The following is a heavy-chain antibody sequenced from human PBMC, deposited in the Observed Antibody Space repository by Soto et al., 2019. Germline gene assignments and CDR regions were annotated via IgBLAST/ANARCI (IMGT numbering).Heavy chain of an antibody. CDR2: MSYHGSNI. J-gene: IGHJ6*02. V-gene: IGHV3-30-3*01. D-gene: IGHD2-15*01. Sequence: QVQLVESGGGMVQPGRSLRLSCTASGFVFSNYAMSWVRQAPDKGLEWVAGMSYHGSNIKYADSVKGRFTISRDNAKNVLFLQMNSLKTEDTAVYYCARPHSSYSTYGVDVWGHGATVTVSS. CDR1: GFVFSNYA. CDR3: ARPHSSYSTYGVDV.